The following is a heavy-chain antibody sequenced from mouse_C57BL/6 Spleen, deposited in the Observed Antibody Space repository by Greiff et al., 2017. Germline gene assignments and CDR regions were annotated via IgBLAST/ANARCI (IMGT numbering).Heavy chain of an antibody. D-gene: IGHD2-14*01. V-gene: IGHV1-61*01. CDR2: ISPSDSET. Sequence: VQLQQPGAELVRPGSSVKLSCKASGYTFTSYWMDWVKQRPGQGLEWIGNISPSDSETHSNQKFKDKATLNVDKSSSTAYMQLSSLTSEDSAVYYCARGGTYYAMDDGGQGTSVTVSS. J-gene: IGHJ4*01. CDR3: ARGGTYYAMDD. CDR1: GYTFTSYW.